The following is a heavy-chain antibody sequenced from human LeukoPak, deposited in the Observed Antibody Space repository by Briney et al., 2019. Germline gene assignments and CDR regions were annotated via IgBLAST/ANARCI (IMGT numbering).Heavy chain of an antibody. CDR2: IYYSGST. CDR3: ARGTVTTLSWFDP. D-gene: IGHD4-17*01. J-gene: IGHJ5*02. CDR1: GGSISSYY. V-gene: IGHV4-59*01. Sequence: PSETLSLTCTVSGGSISSYYWSWIRQPPGKGLEWIGYIYYSGSTNYNPSLKSRVTISVDTSKSQFSLKPSSVTAADTAVYYCARGTVTTLSWFDPWGQGTLVTVSS.